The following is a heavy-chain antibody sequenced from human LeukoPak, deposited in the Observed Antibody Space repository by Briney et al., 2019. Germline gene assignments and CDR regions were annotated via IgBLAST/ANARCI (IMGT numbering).Heavy chain of an antibody. CDR3: ARDPERTGYCSGGSCHGRWFDP. J-gene: IGHJ5*02. V-gene: IGHV1-18*01. CDR1: GYTFTNYG. Sequence: ASVKVSCKASGYTFTNYGISWVRQAPGQGLEWVGWISAYNGNTYYAQKLQGRVTMTTDTSTNTAYMELRSLRSDDTAVYYCARDPERTGYCSGGSCHGRWFDPWGQGTLVTVSS. CDR2: ISAYNGNT. D-gene: IGHD2-15*01.